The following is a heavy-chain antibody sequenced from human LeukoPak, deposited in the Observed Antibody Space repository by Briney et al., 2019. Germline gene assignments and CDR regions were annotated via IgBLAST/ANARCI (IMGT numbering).Heavy chain of an antibody. D-gene: IGHD4-17*01. J-gene: IGHJ4*02. Sequence: PGGSLRLSCVASEFTFSNYWIHWVRQPPGKGLVWVSRIRYDGIVTNYADSVEGRFTISRDNSKNTLYLQMNSLRAEDTAVYYCARDIWTTVTTHAFDYWGQGTLVTVSS. CDR3: ARDIWTTVTTHAFDY. CDR1: EFTFSNYW. CDR2: IRYDGIVT. V-gene: IGHV3-74*01.